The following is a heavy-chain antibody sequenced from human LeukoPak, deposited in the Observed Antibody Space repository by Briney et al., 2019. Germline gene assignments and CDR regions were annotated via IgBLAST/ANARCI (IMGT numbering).Heavy chain of an antibody. D-gene: IGHD3-10*01. CDR3: ARGEGTDVITMAR. J-gene: IGHJ4*02. V-gene: IGHV1-2*02. Sequence: GASVKVSCKASGYTFTGYYMHWVRQAPGQGLEWMGWINPNSGGTNYAQKFQGRVTMTRDTSISTAYMELSRLRSDDTAVYYCARGEGTDVITMARWGQGTLVTVSS. CDR2: INPNSGGT. CDR1: GYTFTGYY.